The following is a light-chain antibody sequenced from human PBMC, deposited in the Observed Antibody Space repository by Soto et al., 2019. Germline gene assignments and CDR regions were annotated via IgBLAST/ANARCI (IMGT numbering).Light chain of an antibody. CDR2: TAS. V-gene: IGKV1-5*03. CDR1: QSVSSW. CDR3: QQYNTYRT. Sequence: DIQMTQSPSTLSASVGDRVTITCRASQSVSSWLAWYQQKPGKAPTLLIHTASTLQSVVPSRFSGSGSGTDFTLMIRGMQPDDFATYFCQQYNTYRTFGQGTKVEIK. J-gene: IGKJ1*01.